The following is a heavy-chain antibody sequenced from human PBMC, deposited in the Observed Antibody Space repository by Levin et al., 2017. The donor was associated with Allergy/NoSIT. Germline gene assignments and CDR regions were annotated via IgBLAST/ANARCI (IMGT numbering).Heavy chain of an antibody. Sequence: GGSLRLSCAASGFTFSSYAMSWVRQAPGKGLEWVSTISSGSGGSTYYADSVKGRFTISRDNSKNTLFLQMNSLRVEDTAVYYCAKGLGVTPPTTRYFDYWGQGALVTVSS. CDR2: ISSGSGGST. CDR3: AKGLGVTPPTTRYFDY. D-gene: IGHD2-21*02. V-gene: IGHV3-23*01. CDR1: GFTFSSYA. J-gene: IGHJ4*02.